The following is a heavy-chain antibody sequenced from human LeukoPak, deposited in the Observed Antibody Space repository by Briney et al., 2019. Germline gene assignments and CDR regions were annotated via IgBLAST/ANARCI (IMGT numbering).Heavy chain of an antibody. CDR2: IYPGDSAT. V-gene: IGHV5-51*01. CDR1: GYTFTSYW. Sequence: GESLKISCKGSGYTFTSYWIGWVRQMPGKGREWMGIIYPGDSATRYSPSFQGQVSISVDKSISTDYLQWSSLKASDTAMYYCARRGSGWYVDYWGQGTLVTVSS. J-gene: IGHJ4*02. D-gene: IGHD6-19*01. CDR3: ARRGSGWYVDY.